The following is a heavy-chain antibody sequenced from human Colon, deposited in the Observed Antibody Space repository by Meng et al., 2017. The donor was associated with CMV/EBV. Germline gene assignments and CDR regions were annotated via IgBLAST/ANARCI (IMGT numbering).Heavy chain of an antibody. CDR3: AREEGWNKKLDY. J-gene: IGHJ4*02. CDR1: GGSFSGYY. Sequence: TCAVYGGSFSGYYWSWIRQPPGKGLEWIGEINHSGSTNYNPSLKSRVTISVDTSKNQFSLKLSSVTAADTAVYYCAREEGWNKKLDYWGQGTLVTVSS. CDR2: INHSGST. D-gene: IGHD1/OR15-1a*01. V-gene: IGHV4-34*01.